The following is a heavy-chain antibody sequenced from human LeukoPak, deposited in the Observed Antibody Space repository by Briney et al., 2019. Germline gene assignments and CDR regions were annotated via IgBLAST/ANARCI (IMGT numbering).Heavy chain of an antibody. J-gene: IGHJ4*02. V-gene: IGHV3-21*05. CDR1: GFIFSSYS. D-gene: IGHD6-19*01. Sequence: PGGSLRLSCAASGFIFSSYSMNWVRQAPGKGLEWVSYISSSSTYIYYADSVQGRFTISRDNVKNLLYLQMNSLRAEDTAVYYCARVQRGIAVALDYWGQGTLATVSS. CDR3: ARVQRGIAVALDY. CDR2: ISSSSTYI.